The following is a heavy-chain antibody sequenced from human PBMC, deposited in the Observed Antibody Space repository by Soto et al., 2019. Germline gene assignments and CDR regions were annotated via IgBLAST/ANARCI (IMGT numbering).Heavy chain of an antibody. CDR3: ARAKGSSSWLDYYYGMDV. Sequence: GSLRLSCAASGFTFSSYWMSWVRQAPGKGLEWVANIKQDGSEKYYVDSVKGRFTIPRDNAKNSLYLQMNSLRAEDTAVYYCARAKGSSSWLDYYYGMDVWGQGTTVTVSS. CDR1: GFTFSSYW. J-gene: IGHJ6*02. CDR2: IKQDGSEK. V-gene: IGHV3-7*01. D-gene: IGHD6-13*01.